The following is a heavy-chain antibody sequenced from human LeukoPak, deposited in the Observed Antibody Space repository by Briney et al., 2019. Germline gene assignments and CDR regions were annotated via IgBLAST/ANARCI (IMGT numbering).Heavy chain of an antibody. V-gene: IGHV3-23*01. Sequence: GGSLSLSCAVSGFTLTTYAMSWVRQARGQGLEWVSAISCSGGSTSYADSVTGLYTIYRDTSKNTLYLQMKSQRAEDTAVYYCAKIELYYYDSSGYKSWGQGTLVTVSS. D-gene: IGHD3-22*01. CDR1: GFTLTTYA. CDR2: ISCSGGST. J-gene: IGHJ4*02. CDR3: AKIELYYYDSSGYKS.